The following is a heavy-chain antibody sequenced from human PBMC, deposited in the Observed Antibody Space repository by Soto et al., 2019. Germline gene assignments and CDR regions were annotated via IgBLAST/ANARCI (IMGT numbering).Heavy chain of an antibody. J-gene: IGHJ6*03. Sequence: GGARRLSCAAAGFTFSSYGRHWVRQAPGKGLEWGAVISYDGSNKYYADSVKGRFTISRDNSKNTLYLQMNSLRAEDTAVYYCPKSTKTRTATYMAFWGKGSTVTVSS. CDR2: ISYDGSNK. CDR1: GFTFSSYG. V-gene: IGHV3-30*18. CDR3: PKSTKTRTATYMAF.